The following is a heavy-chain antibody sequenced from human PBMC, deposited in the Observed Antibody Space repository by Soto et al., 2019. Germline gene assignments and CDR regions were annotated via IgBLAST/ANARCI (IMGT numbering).Heavy chain of an antibody. CDR2: ISAYNGNT. CDR1: GYTFTSYG. Sequence: GASVKVSCKASGYTFTSYGISWVRQAPGQGLEWMGWISAYNGNTNYAQKLQGRVTMTTDTSTSTAYMELRSLRSDDTAVYYCARDRGGILEWLLYDYYYGMDVWGQGTTVTVSS. V-gene: IGHV1-18*04. D-gene: IGHD3-3*01. J-gene: IGHJ6*02. CDR3: ARDRGGILEWLLYDYYYGMDV.